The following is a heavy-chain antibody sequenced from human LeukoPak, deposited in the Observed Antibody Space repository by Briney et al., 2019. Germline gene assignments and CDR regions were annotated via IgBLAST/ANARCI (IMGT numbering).Heavy chain of an antibody. CDR2: IIPIFGTA. Sequence: SVQVSCKASGGTFSSYAISWVRQAPGQGLEWMGGIIPIFGTANYAHKFQGRVTITTDESTSTDYIDLSSLRSEDTAVYYCPRDLARNYFDYGGQGTLVTVSS. V-gene: IGHV1-69*05. CDR3: PRDLARNYFDY. CDR1: GGTFSSYA. J-gene: IGHJ4*02.